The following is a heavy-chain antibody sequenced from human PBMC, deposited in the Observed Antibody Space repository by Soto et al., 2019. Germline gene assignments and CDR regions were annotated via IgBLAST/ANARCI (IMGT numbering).Heavy chain of an antibody. J-gene: IGHJ4*02. CDR2: IYPGDWDT. Sequence: GEALKIFCSGSGYSFSTYWIAWVGQMPGKGLEGMVMIYPGDWDTRYSPSFQGQVTLSSDTSTKTSYLQSRSLKASDTAIYSCASLAKFLSFGALNSRASYFNSWGPGTLVTVSS. CDR1: GYSFSTYW. D-gene: IGHD3-10*01. V-gene: IGHV5-51*01. CDR3: ASLAKFLSFGALNSRASYFNS.